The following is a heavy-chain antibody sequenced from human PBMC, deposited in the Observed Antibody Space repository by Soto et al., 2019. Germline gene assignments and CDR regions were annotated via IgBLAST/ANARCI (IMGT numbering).Heavy chain of an antibody. J-gene: IGHJ4*02. CDR1: GFSFTTYG. V-gene: IGHV3-33*06. CDR2: IWYDGSNK. D-gene: IGHD2-21*01. Sequence: QVQLVESGGGVVQPGRSLRLSCAASGFSFTTYGMHWVRQAPGEGLEWVAVIWYDGSNKYYADSVKGRFTISRDTSKNTLYLQMNSLRAEDTAVYYGAKDRGGGAVVPDYWGQGTLVTVSS. CDR3: AKDRGGGAVVPDY.